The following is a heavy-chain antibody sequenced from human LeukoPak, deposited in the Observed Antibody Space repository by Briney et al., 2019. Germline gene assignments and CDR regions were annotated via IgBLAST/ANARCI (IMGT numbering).Heavy chain of an antibody. V-gene: IGHV3-9*03. Sequence: GGSLRLSCAASGFTFDDYAMHWVRQAPGKGLEWVSGISWNSGSIGYADSVKGRFTISRDSAKNSLYLQMNSLRAEDMALYYCAKGIGREHGYNLLRFSQPFDYWGQGTLVTVSS. J-gene: IGHJ4*02. CDR3: AKGIGREHGYNLLRFSQPFDY. D-gene: IGHD5-24*01. CDR1: GFTFDDYA. CDR2: ISWNSGSI.